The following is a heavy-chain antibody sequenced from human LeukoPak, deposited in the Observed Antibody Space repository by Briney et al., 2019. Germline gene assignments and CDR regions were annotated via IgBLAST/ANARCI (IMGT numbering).Heavy chain of an antibody. CDR3: SGARRTFKWMIGSVFDY. CDR1: VGSYSGYY. D-gene: IGHD3-10*02. Sequence: SLSLTPAFYVGSYSGYYWIWMPHPPARGLEGSVEINHSGSTNHDPSLTSRDTISVDTSKNQFSLKLTSRTAAGTALYYRSGARRTFKWMIGSVFDYCGQGSLVTVSS. V-gene: IGHV4-34*01. CDR2: INHSGST. J-gene: IGHJ4*02.